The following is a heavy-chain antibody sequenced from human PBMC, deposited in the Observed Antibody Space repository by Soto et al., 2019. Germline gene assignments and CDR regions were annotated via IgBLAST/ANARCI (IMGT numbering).Heavy chain of an antibody. D-gene: IGHD2-21*02. V-gene: IGHV4-31*03. Sequence: SETLSLTCTVSGGSISSGGYYWSWIRQHPGKGLEWIGYIYYSGSTYYNPSLKSRVTISVDTSKNQFSLKLSSVTAADTAVYYCARVVVVTAIHYYVMDVRGQRSSVTVSS. J-gene: IGHJ6*02. CDR2: IYYSGST. CDR1: GGSISSGGYY. CDR3: ARVVVVTAIHYYVMDV.